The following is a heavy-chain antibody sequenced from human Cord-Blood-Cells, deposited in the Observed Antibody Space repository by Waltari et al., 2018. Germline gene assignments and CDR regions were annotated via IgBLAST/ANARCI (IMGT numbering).Heavy chain of an antibody. CDR2: ISYDGSNK. J-gene: IGHJ4*02. V-gene: IGHV3-30-3*01. CDR1: GFTFSSYA. CDR3: ARDRGSYFDY. Sequence: QVQLVESGGGVVQPGRSLRLSCAASGFTFSSYAMHWVRQAPGKGLEWVAVISYDGSNKYYASSVKGRFTISRDNSKNTLYLQMNSLRAEDTAVYYCARDRGSYFDYWGQGTLVTVSS. D-gene: IGHD1-26*01.